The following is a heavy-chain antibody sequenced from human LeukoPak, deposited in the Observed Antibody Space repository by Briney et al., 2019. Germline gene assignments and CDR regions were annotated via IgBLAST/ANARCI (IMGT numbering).Heavy chain of an antibody. CDR3: ARDRGASNWNYISYFDY. D-gene: IGHD1-7*01. CDR2: INPNSGGT. Sequence: GASVKVSCKASGYTFTGYYMHWVRQAPGQGLEWMGWINPNSGGTNYAQKFQGRVTMTRDTSISTAYMELSRLRSDDTAVYYCARDRGASNWNYISYFDYWGQGTLVTVSS. V-gene: IGHV1-2*02. J-gene: IGHJ4*02. CDR1: GYTFTGYY.